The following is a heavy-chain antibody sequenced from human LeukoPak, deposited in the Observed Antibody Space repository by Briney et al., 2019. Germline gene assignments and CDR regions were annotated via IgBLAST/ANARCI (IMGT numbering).Heavy chain of an antibody. Sequence: SETLSVTCTVSGYSISSGYYWGWIRQPPGKGLEWIGIIYHSERTYYNPSLKRRVTISIDTSKNQFSLKLSSVTAADTAVYYCARGRRVPSRHCSGGSCYSGGWDYWGQGTLVTVSS. D-gene: IGHD2-15*01. J-gene: IGHJ4*02. CDR1: GYSISSGYY. CDR3: ARGRRVPSRHCSGGSCYSGGWDY. V-gene: IGHV4-38-2*02. CDR2: IYHSERT.